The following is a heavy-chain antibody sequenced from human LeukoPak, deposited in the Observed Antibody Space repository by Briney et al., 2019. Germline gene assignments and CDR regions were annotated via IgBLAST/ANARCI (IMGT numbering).Heavy chain of an antibody. Sequence: SETLSLTCAVSGYSISSSNWWGWIRQPPGKGLEWIGYIYYSGSTYYNPSLKSRVTISLDTSKNQFSLKVSSVTAADTAVYYCARGLRAYSSSWYALVNWFDPWGQGTLVTVSS. CDR3: ARGLRAYSSSWYALVNWFDP. J-gene: IGHJ5*02. D-gene: IGHD6-13*01. CDR1: GYSISSSNW. CDR2: IYYSGST. V-gene: IGHV4-28*03.